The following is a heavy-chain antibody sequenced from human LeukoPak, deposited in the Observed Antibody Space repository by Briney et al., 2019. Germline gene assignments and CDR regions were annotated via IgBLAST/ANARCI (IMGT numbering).Heavy chain of an antibody. CDR2: IYYSGST. Sequence: SQTLSLTCTVSGGSISSGDYYWSWIRQPPGKGLEWIGYIYYSGSTYYNPSLKSRVTISVDTSKNQFSLELSSVTAADTAVYYCAREVGYGGNPLDYWGQGTLVTVSS. CDR3: AREVGYGGNPLDY. D-gene: IGHD4-23*01. CDR1: GGSISSGDYY. V-gene: IGHV4-30-4*08. J-gene: IGHJ4*02.